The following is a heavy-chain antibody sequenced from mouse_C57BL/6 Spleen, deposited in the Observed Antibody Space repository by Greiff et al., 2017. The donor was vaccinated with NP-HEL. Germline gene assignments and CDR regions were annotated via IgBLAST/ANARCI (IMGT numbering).Heavy chain of an antibody. CDR1: GYTFTSYW. J-gene: IGHJ3*01. CDR2: IHPSDSDT. D-gene: IGHD2-4*01. CDR3: AISEDYDPFAY. V-gene: IGHV1-74*01. Sequence: VQLQQPGAELVKPGASVKVSCKASGYTFTSYWMHWVKQRPGQGLEWIGRIHPSDSDTNYNQKFKGKATLTVDKSSSTAYMQLSSLTSEDSAVYYWAISEDYDPFAYWGQGTLVTVSA.